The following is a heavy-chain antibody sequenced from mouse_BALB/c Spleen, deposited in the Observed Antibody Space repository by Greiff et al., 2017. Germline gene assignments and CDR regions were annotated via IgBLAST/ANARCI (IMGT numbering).Heavy chain of an antibody. CDR3: ARGLEALAY. CDR1: GFTFSSYA. V-gene: IGHV5-6-5*01. CDR2: ISSGGST. Sequence: EVQGVESGGGLVKPGGSLKLSCAASGFTFSSYAMSWVRQTPEKRLEWVASISSGGSTYYPDSVKGRFTISRDNARNILYLQMSSLRSEDTAMYYCARGLEALAYRGQGSLVTVSA. J-gene: IGHJ3*01.